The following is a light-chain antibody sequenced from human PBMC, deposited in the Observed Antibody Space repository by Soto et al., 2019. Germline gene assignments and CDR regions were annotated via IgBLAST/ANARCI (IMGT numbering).Light chain of an antibody. CDR2: DVS. Sequence: QSALTQPASVSGSPGQSITISCTGTSSDVGGYNYVSWYQQHPGKATKLMIYDVSNRPSGVSNRFSGSKSGNTASLTISGLKAEDEADYYCSSYTSSSTVVFGGGTKLTVL. CDR3: SSYTSSSTVV. CDR1: SSDVGGYNY. J-gene: IGLJ2*01. V-gene: IGLV2-14*01.